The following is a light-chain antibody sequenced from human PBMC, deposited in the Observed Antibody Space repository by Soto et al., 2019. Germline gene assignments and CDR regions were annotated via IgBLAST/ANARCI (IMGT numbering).Light chain of an antibody. J-gene: IGKJ5*01. CDR3: QQSYSTTIT. V-gene: IGKV1-39*01. CDR1: QSISSY. CDR2: AAS. Sequence: DIQMTQSPSSLSASVGDRFTITCRASQSISSYLNWYQQKPVKAPKLLIYAASSLQSGVPSMFSGSGSGTDFTLTISSLQPEDFATYYCQQSYSTTITFGQGTQLEIK.